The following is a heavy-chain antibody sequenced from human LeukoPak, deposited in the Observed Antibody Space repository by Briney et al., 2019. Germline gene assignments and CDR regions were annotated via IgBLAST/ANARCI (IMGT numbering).Heavy chain of an antibody. CDR1: GGSISTYY. D-gene: IGHD5-12*01. V-gene: IGHV4-59*01. J-gene: IGHJ4*02. CDR3: ARGGGYARPIGY. Sequence: SETLSLTCTLSGGSISTYYWSWIRQPPGKGLEWIGYIYHSGSTNYNPSLKSRVTISVDTSKNQFSLKLSSVTAADTAAYYCARGGGYARPIGYWGQGALVTVSS. CDR2: IYHSGST.